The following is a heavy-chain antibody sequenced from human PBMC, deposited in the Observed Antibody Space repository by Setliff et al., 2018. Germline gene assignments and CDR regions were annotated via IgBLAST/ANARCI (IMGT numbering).Heavy chain of an antibody. CDR1: GFPLTGYY. CDR2: ISGYNGYT. V-gene: IGHV1-18*04. Sequence: ASVKVSCKTSGFPLTGYYMHWLRQAPGQGLEWMGWISGYNGYTVYAQKLQGRVTLTTDTSTGTAYMEVRSLRSDDTAQYYCVRDRAAIVVGPPTAAFDIWGQGTMVTVSS. D-gene: IGHD2-2*01. J-gene: IGHJ3*02. CDR3: VRDRAAIVVGPPTAAFDI.